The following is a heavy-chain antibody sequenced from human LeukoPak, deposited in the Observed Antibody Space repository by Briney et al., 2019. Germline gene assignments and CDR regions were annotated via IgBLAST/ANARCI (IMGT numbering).Heavy chain of an antibody. CDR1: GFTFSSYA. D-gene: IGHD2-15*01. CDR2: ISGSGGST. V-gene: IGHV3-23*01. CDR3: AKGLGYCSGGSCSN. J-gene: IGHJ4*02. Sequence: PGGSLRLSCAVSGFTFSSYAMSWVRQAPGKGLEWVSAISGSGGSTYYADSVKGRFTISRDNSKNTLYLQMNSLRAEDTAVYYCAKGLGYCSGGSCSNWGQGTLVTVSS.